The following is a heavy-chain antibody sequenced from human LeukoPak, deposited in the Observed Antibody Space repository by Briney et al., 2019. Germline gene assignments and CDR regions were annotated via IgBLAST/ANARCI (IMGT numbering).Heavy chain of an antibody. CDR1: GFTFNNYD. CDR3: ARKYSGTNPFDY. D-gene: IGHD1-26*01. J-gene: IGHJ4*02. Sequence: GGSLRLSCAASGFTFNNYDMHWVRQAPGKGLEWVAVISYDGSNKYYADSVKGRFTISRDNSKNTLYLQMNSLRAEDTALYYCARKYSGTNPFDYWGQGTLVTVSS. V-gene: IGHV3-30-3*01. CDR2: ISYDGSNK.